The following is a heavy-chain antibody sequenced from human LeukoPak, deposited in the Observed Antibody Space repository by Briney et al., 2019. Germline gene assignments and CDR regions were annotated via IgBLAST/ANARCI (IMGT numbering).Heavy chain of an antibody. CDR3: AIIAPTGFDY. V-gene: IGHV4-38-2*02. D-gene: IGHD3-10*01. Sequence: PSETLSLTCTVSGYFISSGYYWGWIRQPPGKGLEWVGTIYYSGSTYYNPSLKSRVSIPVDTSKNRFSLKLSSVTAADTAVYYCAIIAPTGFDYWGQGTLVTVSS. J-gene: IGHJ4*02. CDR1: GYFISSGYY. CDR2: IYYSGST.